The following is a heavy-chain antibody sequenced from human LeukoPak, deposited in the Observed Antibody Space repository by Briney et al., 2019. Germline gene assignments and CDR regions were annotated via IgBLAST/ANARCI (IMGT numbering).Heavy chain of an antibody. CDR1: GFTISGHY. Sequence: GGSLRLSCAASGFTISGHYMSWVRQAPGKGLEWVSVIHTDGNTYYADSVVGRFAISRDNSKNTLSLQMNSLRAEDTAVYYCARDRPYGGYDGFDYWGQGTLDTVSS. D-gene: IGHD5-12*01. V-gene: IGHV3-66*01. CDR3: ARDRPYGGYDGFDY. J-gene: IGHJ4*02. CDR2: IHTDGNT.